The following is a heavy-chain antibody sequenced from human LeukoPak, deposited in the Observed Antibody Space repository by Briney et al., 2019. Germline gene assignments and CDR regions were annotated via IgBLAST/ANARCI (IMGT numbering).Heavy chain of an antibody. D-gene: IGHD4-23*01. J-gene: IGHJ5*02. CDR2: INHSGST. Sequence: PETLSLTCAVYGGSFSGYYWSWIRQPPGKGLEWIGEINHSGSTNYNPSLKSRVTISVDTSKNQFSLKLSSVTAADTAVYYCARGGTTVVTPTVNNWFDPWGQGTLVTVSS. V-gene: IGHV4-34*01. CDR3: ARGGTTVVTPTVNNWFDP. CDR1: GGSFSGYY.